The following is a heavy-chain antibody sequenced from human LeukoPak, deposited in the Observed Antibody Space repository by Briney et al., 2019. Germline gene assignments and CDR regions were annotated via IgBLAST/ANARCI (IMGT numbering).Heavy chain of an antibody. CDR3: VRGHWSAVGVHFDY. J-gene: IGHJ4*02. D-gene: IGHD3-3*01. CDR1: GGSISSGGYS. V-gene: IGHV4-30-2*01. Sequence: SETLSLTCAVSGGSISSGGYSWSWIRQPPGTGLEWIGYIYHSGSTYYNPSLKSRVTISVDRSKNQLSLKLSSVTAADTAVYYCVRGHWSAVGVHFDYWGQGTLVTVSS. CDR2: IYHSGST.